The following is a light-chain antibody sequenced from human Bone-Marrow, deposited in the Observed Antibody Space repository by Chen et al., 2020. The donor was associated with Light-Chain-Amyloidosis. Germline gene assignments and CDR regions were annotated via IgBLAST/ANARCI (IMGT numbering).Light chain of an antibody. CDR2: ENN. CDR1: NSNIGINY. J-gene: IGLJ3*02. CDR3: ATCDSSLTVWM. V-gene: IGLV1-51*02. Sequence: QSVLTQPPSVSAAPGQKVTIACSGSNSNIGINYVSWYQQLPGTSPKLLIYENNQRPSGIPDRFSGSKSGTSATLGVAGLQTGDEADYYCATCDSSLTVWMFGGGTKLTVL.